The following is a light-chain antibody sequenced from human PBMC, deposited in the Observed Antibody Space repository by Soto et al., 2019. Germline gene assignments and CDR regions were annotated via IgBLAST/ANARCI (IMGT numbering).Light chain of an antibody. CDR1: SSDVGAYKY. J-gene: IGLJ3*02. V-gene: IGLV2-8*01. CDR2: EVT. Sequence: QSALTQPPSASGSPGQSVTISCTGTSSDVGAYKYVSWYQQYPGKAPNLMIYEVTKRPSGVPDRFSGSKSGNTASLTVSGLQAEDEADYYCTSYLGNDIWVFGGGTKVTVL. CDR3: TSYLGNDIWV.